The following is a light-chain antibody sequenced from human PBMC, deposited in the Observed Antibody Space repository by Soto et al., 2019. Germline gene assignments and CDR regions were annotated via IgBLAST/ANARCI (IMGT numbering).Light chain of an antibody. Sequence: QSVLTQPPSVSGAPGQRVTISCTGSSSNIGAGYDVHWYQQLPGTAPKLLIFGNNNRPSGVPDRFSGSKSGTSASLAITGRQAADEADYYCHSYDSSLSGLVFGGGTKVTVL. CDR3: HSYDSSLSGLV. CDR1: SSNIGAGYD. CDR2: GNN. V-gene: IGLV1-40*01. J-gene: IGLJ3*02.